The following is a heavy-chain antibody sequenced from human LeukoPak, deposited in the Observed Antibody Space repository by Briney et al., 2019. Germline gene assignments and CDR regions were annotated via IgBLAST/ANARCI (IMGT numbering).Heavy chain of an antibody. D-gene: IGHD3-10*01. Sequence: SETLSLTCAVYGGSFSGYYWSWIRQPPGKGLEWIGEINHSGSTNYNPSLKSRGTISVDTSKNQFSLKLSSVTAADTAVYYCARGARLWFGELLQPRYYYGMDVWGQGTTVTVSS. CDR2: INHSGST. CDR1: GGSFSGYY. CDR3: ARGARLWFGELLQPRYYYGMDV. J-gene: IGHJ6*02. V-gene: IGHV4-34*01.